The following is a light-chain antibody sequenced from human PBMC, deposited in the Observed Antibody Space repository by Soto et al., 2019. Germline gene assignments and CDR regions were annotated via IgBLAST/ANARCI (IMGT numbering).Light chain of an antibody. J-gene: IGKJ1*01. CDR2: GAS. V-gene: IGKV3-15*01. CDR3: QKYNNWPPAT. Sequence: VRTKSPATLSVSPGERATLSCRASQSVSSNLAWYQQKPGQAPRLLIYGASTRATGIPARFSGSGSGTEFTLTISSLQSEDFAVYYCQKYNNWPPATFGQGTKVDIK. CDR1: QSVSSN.